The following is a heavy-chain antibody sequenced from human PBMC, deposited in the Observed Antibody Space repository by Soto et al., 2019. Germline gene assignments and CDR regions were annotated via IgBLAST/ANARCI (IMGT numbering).Heavy chain of an antibody. CDR3: ARDESGASGWYDY. CDR2: IYSGGST. Sequence: GGSLRLSCAASGFTVSSNYMSWVRQAPGKGLEWVSVIYSGGSTYYADSVKGRFTISRDNSKNTLYLQMNSLRAEDTAVYYCARDESGASGWYDYWGQGTLVTVSS. V-gene: IGHV3-66*01. D-gene: IGHD6-19*01. J-gene: IGHJ4*02. CDR1: GFTVSSNY.